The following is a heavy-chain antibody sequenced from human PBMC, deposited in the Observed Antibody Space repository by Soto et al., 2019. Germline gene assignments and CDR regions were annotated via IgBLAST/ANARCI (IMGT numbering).Heavy chain of an antibody. D-gene: IGHD3-3*01. V-gene: IGHV1-18*01. CDR2: ISAYSGNT. CDR3: ARKNYDFWSGYGWFDP. Sequence: ASVKVSCKASGYTFTSYGISWVRQAPGQGLEWMGWISAYSGNTNYAQKLQGRVTMTTDTSTSTAYMELRSLRSDDTAVYYCARKNYDFWSGYGWFDPWGQGTLVTVSS. CDR1: GYTFTSYG. J-gene: IGHJ5*02.